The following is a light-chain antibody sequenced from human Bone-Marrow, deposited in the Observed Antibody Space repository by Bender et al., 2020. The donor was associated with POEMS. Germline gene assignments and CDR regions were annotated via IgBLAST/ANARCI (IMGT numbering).Light chain of an antibody. CDR3: CSYAGSNTYVL. J-gene: IGLJ3*02. V-gene: IGLV2-23*02. CDR1: SSDLGTYNF. CDR2: EVS. Sequence: QSALTQPASVSGSPGQSITISCTGTSSDLGTYNFVSWYQQHPGKAPKLMIYEVSNRPSGVSNRFSGSKSGNTASLTISGLQAEDEAAYYCCSYAGSNTYVLFGGGTKLTVL.